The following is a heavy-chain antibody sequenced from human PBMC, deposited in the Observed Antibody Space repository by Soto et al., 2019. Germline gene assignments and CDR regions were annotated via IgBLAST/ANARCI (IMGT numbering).Heavy chain of an antibody. CDR2: IYYRGST. CDR3: EAITWADGY. D-gene: IGHD1-20*01. Sequence: QLQLQESGPGLVKPSETLSLNCTVSGGSISSSSYYWGWIRQPPGKGLEWIGSIYYRGSTYYNPSLKSRVTISVDTSKNQFSLKLSSVTAADTAVYYCEAITWADGYWGQGTLVTVSS. V-gene: IGHV4-39*01. CDR1: GGSISSSSYY. J-gene: IGHJ4*02.